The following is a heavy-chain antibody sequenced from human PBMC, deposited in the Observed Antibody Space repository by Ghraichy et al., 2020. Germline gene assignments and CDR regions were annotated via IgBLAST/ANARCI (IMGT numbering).Heavy chain of an antibody. J-gene: IGHJ4*02. CDR3: ARVSGMTTVFYY. CDR2: MNPNSGNT. V-gene: IGHV1-8*01. D-gene: IGHD4-11*01. Sequence: ASVNVSCKASGYTFTSYDINWVRQATGQGLEWMGWMNPNSGNTGYAQKFQGRVTMTRNTSISTAYMELSSLRSEDTAVYYCARVSGMTTVFYYWGQGTLVTVSS. CDR1: GYTFTSYD.